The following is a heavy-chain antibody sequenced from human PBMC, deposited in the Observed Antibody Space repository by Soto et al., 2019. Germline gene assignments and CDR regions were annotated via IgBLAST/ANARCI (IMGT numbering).Heavy chain of an antibody. CDR1: GDSITSDDYS. D-gene: IGHD3-10*01. CDR3: ARASVPIINSSRAMDV. Sequence: QVQLQESGPGLLRPSQTLSLTCTVSGDSITSDDYSWTWIRQPPGKGLEWLGHIYYTGSTSYNPSLESRGSIYLDTSKNQFSLRVRSVTAAYTAVYYWARASVPIINSSRAMDVWGHGTSLIVSS. CDR2: IYYTGST. V-gene: IGHV4-30-4*01. J-gene: IGHJ6*02.